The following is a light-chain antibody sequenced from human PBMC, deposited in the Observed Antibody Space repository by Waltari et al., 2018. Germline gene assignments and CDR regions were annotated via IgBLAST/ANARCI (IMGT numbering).Light chain of an antibody. V-gene: IGKV1-5*03. Sequence: DIQMTQYPFTLSASVGDRVTITCRDSQSISSWLACYQQKPGKAPNLLIYNASSLESGVPSWFSVSGSGTEFTLTISSLQPDDFTTYYCQQYNIYSRLTFGGGTKVEIK. CDR3: QQYNIYSRLT. CDR1: QSISSW. CDR2: NAS. J-gene: IGKJ4*01.